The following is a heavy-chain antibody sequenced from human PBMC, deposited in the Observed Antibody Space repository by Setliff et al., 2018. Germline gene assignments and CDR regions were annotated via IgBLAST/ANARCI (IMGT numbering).Heavy chain of an antibody. CDR2: IKQDGSES. J-gene: IGHJ4*02. V-gene: IGHV3-7*01. CDR1: GFTFSNYW. Sequence: GGSLRLSCAVSGFTFSNYWMTWVRQAPGKGLEWVANIKQDGSESYYVDSVKGRFTISRDNAKNSLYLQMNSLRVEDTAVYYCARDLLRGAPDYWGQGTLVTVSS. CDR3: ARDLLRGAPDY. D-gene: IGHD3-10*01.